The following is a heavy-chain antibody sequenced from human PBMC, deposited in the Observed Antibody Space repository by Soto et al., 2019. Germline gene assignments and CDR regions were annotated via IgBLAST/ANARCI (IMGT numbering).Heavy chain of an antibody. CDR1: GYTFTSYA. J-gene: IGHJ6*02. Sequence: ASVKVSCKASGYTFTSYAMHWVRQAPGQRLEWMGWINAGNGNTKYSQKFQGRVTITRDTSASTAYMELSSLRSEDTAVYYCARGRRCSGGSCYYYYGMDVWGQGTTVTV. CDR2: INAGNGNT. D-gene: IGHD2-15*01. CDR3: ARGRRCSGGSCYYYYGMDV. V-gene: IGHV1-3*01.